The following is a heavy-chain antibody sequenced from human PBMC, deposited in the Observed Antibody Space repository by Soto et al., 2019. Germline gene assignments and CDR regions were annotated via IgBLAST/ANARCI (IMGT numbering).Heavy chain of an antibody. CDR3: ARVALIGYCSSTSCLNWFDP. V-gene: IGHV4-34*01. Sequence: SETLSLTXAVYGGSFSGYYWSWIRQPPGKGLEWIGEINHSGSTNYNPSLKSRVTISVDTSKNQFSLKLSSVTAADTAVYYCARVALIGYCSSTSCLNWFDPWGQGTLVTVS. CDR2: INHSGST. J-gene: IGHJ5*02. D-gene: IGHD2-2*01. CDR1: GGSFSGYY.